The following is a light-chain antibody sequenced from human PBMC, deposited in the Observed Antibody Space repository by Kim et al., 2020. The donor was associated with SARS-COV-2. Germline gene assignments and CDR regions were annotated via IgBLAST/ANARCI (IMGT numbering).Light chain of an antibody. J-gene: IGKJ1*01. Sequence: DIQLTQSPSFLSASVGDRVTITCRASQDISTYLAWYQQDLGKAPKLLIYAASTLQSGVPSRFSGRGSETEFTLTISSLQPEDFATYFCHQFHLYPRTFGQGTKVDIK. CDR2: AAS. V-gene: IGKV1-9*01. CDR1: QDISTY. CDR3: HQFHLYPRT.